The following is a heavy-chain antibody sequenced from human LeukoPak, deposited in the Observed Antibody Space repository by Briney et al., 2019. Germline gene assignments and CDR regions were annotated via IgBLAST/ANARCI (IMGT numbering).Heavy chain of an antibody. Sequence: GGSLRLSCAASGFTVSRKYMTWVRQAPGKGLEWVSGISDTGGNPYYADSVKGRFTISRDKSKNTLDLQMNSLRAEDTAVYYCAKGTMHDYWGQGTLVTVSA. CDR3: AKGTMHDY. D-gene: IGHD4/OR15-4a*01. CDR1: GFTVSRKY. J-gene: IGHJ4*02. CDR2: ISDTGGNP. V-gene: IGHV3-23*01.